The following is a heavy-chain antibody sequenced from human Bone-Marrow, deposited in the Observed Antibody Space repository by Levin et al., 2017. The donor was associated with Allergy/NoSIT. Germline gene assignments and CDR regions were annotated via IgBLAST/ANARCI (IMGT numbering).Heavy chain of an antibody. J-gene: IGHJ3*01. CDR1: GYKFISYW. D-gene: IGHD4-17*01. V-gene: IGHV5-10-1*01. Sequence: KVSCQTSGYKFISYWLAWVRQMPGKGLEWIGRIDPSDSYTNYNPSFQGHVTISADKSIATAYLQWSRLKASDTAVYYCARVLWTPVTTTRLAAFDVWGQGTLVTVTS. CDR3: ARVLWTPVTTTRLAAFDV. CDR2: IDPSDSYT.